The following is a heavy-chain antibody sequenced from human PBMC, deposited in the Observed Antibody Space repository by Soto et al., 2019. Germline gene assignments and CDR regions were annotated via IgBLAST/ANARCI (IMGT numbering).Heavy chain of an antibody. CDR2: INPSGGST. CDR3: ARASYAASYYYYGMDV. CDR1: GYTFTSQY. Sequence: ASVKVSCKASGYTFTSQYMHWVRQAPGQGLEWMGIINPSGGSTSYAQKFQGRVTMTRDTSTSTVYMELSSLRSEDTAVYCCARASYAASYYYYGMDVWGQGTTVTVSS. J-gene: IGHJ6*02. V-gene: IGHV1-46*01. D-gene: IGHD2-2*01.